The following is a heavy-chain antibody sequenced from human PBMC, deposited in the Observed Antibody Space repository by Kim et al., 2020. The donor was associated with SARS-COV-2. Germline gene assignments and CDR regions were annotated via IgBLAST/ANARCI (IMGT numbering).Heavy chain of an antibody. J-gene: IGHJ6*02. V-gene: IGHV4-34*01. D-gene: IGHD2-21*01. CDR1: GSTFGGYY. Sequence: SQTLSLTCAVDGSTFGGYYWGWIRQSPGRGLEWLGEITLIDTVDYNPSLKSRVALSLDSSKTHLSLKLTSVTAADTAVYYCVRIDRGEVIAETPSPDYYYGMDVWGQGSPVVVSS. CDR3: VRIDRGEVIAETPSPDYYYGMDV. CDR2: ITLIDTV.